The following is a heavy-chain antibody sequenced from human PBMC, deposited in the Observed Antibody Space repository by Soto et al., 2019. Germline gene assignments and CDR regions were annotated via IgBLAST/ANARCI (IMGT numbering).Heavy chain of an antibody. V-gene: IGHV3-66*01. CDR3: ARGLYYYDGSGYAFDI. D-gene: IGHD3-22*01. J-gene: IGHJ3*02. CDR2: IYSGGST. Sequence: EVQLVESGGGLVQPGGSLRLSCAASGFTVSSNYMSWVRQAPGKGLEWVSVIYSGGSTYYADSVKGRFTISRDNSKNTLYLQMNSLRAEDTAVYYCARGLYYYDGSGYAFDIWGQGTMVTVSS. CDR1: GFTVSSNY.